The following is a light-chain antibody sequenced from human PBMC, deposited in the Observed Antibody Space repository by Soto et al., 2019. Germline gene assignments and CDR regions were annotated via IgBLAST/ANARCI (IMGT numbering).Light chain of an antibody. CDR2: AAS. CDR3: QQANSFPIT. CDR1: QTISSW. Sequence: DMQMTQSPSTLSGSVGDSVTITCRASQTISSWLAWYQQKPGKAPKLLIYAASSLQSGVPSRFSGSGSGTDFTLIISSLQPEDFATYYCQQANSFPITFGQGTRLEIK. J-gene: IGKJ5*01. V-gene: IGKV1-12*01.